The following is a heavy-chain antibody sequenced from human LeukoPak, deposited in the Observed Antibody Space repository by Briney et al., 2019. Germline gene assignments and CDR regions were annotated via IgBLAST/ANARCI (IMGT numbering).Heavy chain of an antibody. CDR2: INPNSGGT. CDR3: ARGRSGSYYLSYYYYGMDV. Sequence: ASVKVSCKASGYTFTGYYMHWVRQAPGQGLEWMGWINPNSGGTNYAQKFQGWVTMTRDTSISTAYMELSRLRSDDTAVYYCARGRSGSYYLSYYYYGMDVWGQGTTVTVSS. D-gene: IGHD3-10*01. CDR1: GYTFTGYY. V-gene: IGHV1-2*04. J-gene: IGHJ6*02.